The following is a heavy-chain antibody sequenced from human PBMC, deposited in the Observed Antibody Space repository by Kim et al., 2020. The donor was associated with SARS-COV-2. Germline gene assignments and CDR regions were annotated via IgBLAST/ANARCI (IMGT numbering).Heavy chain of an antibody. J-gene: IGHJ4*02. CDR3: ARLMAYDYVWGSYRTDY. D-gene: IGHD3-16*02. CDR2: IYHSGST. Sequence: SETLSLTCAVSGGSISSSNWWSWVRQPPGKGLEWIGEIYHSGSTNYNPSLKSRVTISVDKSKNQFSLKLSSVTAADTAVYYCARLMAYDYVWGSYRTDYWGQGTLVTVSS. V-gene: IGHV4-4*02. CDR1: GGSISSSNW.